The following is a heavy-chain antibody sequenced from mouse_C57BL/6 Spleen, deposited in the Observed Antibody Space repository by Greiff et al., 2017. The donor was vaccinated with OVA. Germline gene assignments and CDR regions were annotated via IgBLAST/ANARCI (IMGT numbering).Heavy chain of an antibody. CDR3: ARGDYDYDVYAMDS. CDR2: IYPRSGNT. CDR1: GYTFTSYG. D-gene: IGHD2-4*01. V-gene: IGHV1-81*01. J-gene: IGHJ4*01. Sequence: VQLQQSGAELARPGASVKLSCKASGYTFTSYGISWVKQRTGQGLEWIGEIYPRSGNTYYNEKFKGKATLTADKSSSTAYMELRSLTSEDSAVYFCARGDYDYDVYAMDSWGQGTSVTVSS.